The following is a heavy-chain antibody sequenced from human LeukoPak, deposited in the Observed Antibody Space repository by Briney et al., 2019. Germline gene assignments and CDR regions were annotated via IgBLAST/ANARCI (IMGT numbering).Heavy chain of an antibody. CDR2: TYPGDSDT. V-gene: IGHV5-51*01. D-gene: IGHD3-22*01. Sequence: GESLKISCKGSGYSFTSYWIGWVRQMPGKGLEWMGITYPGDSDTRYSPSFQGQVTISADKSISTAYLQWSSLKASDTAMYYCARHFPLLYYYDSSGYPPTDYWGQGTLVTVSS. CDR3: ARHFPLLYYYDSSGYPPTDY. J-gene: IGHJ4*02. CDR1: GYSFTSYW.